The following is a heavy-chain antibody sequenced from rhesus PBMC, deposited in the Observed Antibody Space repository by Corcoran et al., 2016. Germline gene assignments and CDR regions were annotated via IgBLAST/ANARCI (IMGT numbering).Heavy chain of an antibody. D-gene: IGHD5-36*01. V-gene: IGHV1-111*02. CDR1: GYTFTDYY. CDR3: ATGGLRSDY. CDR2: VAPADSEA. Sequence: EVQLVQSGAEVKKPGASVKISCKASGYTFTDYYLHWVRQAPGKGLAGIGHVAPADSEAIHAQTCHDTVTITADTSTDTAYMELSSLRSEDTAVYYCATGGLRSDYWGQGVLVTVSS. J-gene: IGHJ4*01.